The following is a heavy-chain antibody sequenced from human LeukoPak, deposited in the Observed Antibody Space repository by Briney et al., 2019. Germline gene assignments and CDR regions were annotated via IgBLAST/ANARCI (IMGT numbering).Heavy chain of an antibody. V-gene: IGHV3-23*01. J-gene: IGHJ4*02. CDR1: GFTFSSYA. CDR3: AKYGLYDILTGYSSSHFDY. Sequence: GGSLRLSCAASGFTFSSYAISWVRQAPGKGLEWVSAISGSGGSTYYADSVKGRFTISRDNSKNTLYLQMNSLRAEDTAVYYCAKYGLYDILTGYSSSHFDYWGQGNLVTVSS. CDR2: ISGSGGST. D-gene: IGHD3-9*01.